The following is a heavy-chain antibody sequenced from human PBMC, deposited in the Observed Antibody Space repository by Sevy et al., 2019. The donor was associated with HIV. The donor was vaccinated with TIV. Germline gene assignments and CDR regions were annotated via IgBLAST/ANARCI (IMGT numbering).Heavy chain of an antibody. CDR3: AGRKVGDFWSGSIRGPWAGGPLFDY. CDR1: GFTFSSYA. D-gene: IGHD3-3*01. J-gene: IGHJ4*02. CDR2: ISHSGDST. V-gene: IGHV3-23*01. Sequence: GGSLRLSCAASGFTFSSYAMHWVRQAPGKGLEWVSTISHSGDSTYYADSVKGRFTISRDNSENTLYLQMNSLRAEATALYYCAGRKVGDFWSGSIRGPWAGGPLFDYWGQGTLVTVSS.